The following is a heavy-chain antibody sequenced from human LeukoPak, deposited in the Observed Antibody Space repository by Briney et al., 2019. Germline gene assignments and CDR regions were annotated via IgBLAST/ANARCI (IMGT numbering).Heavy chain of an antibody. D-gene: IGHD6-19*01. J-gene: IGHJ4*02. CDR1: GFTFSNFA. CDR3: AKVRAGHYFDY. V-gene: IGHV3-23*01. CDR2: MSGVGVST. Sequence: GGSLRLSCTASGFTFSNFAMSWVRQAPGKGLEWVSSMSGVGVSTYYADSVKGRFTISRDNSKNTLYLQMHSLRAEDAAVYYCAKVRAGHYFDYWGQGTLVTVSS.